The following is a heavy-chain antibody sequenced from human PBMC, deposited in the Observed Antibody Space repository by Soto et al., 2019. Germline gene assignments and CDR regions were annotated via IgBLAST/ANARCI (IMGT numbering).Heavy chain of an antibody. CDR1: GFTFSSYA. CDR3: ARGLYSSSYSRYYYYGMDV. D-gene: IGHD6-13*01. Sequence: GGSLRLSCAASGFTFSSYAMHWVRQAPGKGQEKVAVISYDGSNKYYADSVKGRFTISRDNSKNTLYLQMNSLRAEDTAVYYCARGLYSSSYSRYYYYGMDVWGQGTTVTVSS. CDR2: ISYDGSNK. J-gene: IGHJ6*02. V-gene: IGHV3-30-3*01.